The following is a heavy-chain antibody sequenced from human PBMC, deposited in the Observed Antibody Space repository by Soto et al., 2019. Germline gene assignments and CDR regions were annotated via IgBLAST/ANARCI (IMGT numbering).Heavy chain of an antibody. Sequence: GALRLSGAASGLTFSGYAMHWVRQAPGKGLEWVAVISYDGSNKYYADSVKGRFTISRDNSKNTLYLQMNSLRAEDTAVYYCARPGYYDSSGFFNFDHRGQGTLVTVSS. CDR3: ARPGYYDSSGFFNFDH. CDR2: ISYDGSNK. CDR1: GLTFSGYA. D-gene: IGHD3-22*01. J-gene: IGHJ4*02. V-gene: IGHV3-30-3*01.